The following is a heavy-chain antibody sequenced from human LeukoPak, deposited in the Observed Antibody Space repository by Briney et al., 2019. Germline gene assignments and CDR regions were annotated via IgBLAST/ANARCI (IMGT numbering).Heavy chain of an antibody. CDR1: GGSISSGGYY. D-gene: IGHD5-24*01. Sequence: SGTLSLTCTVSGGSISSGGYYWSWIRQHPGKGLEWIGYIYYSGSTYYNPSLKSRVTISVDTSKNQFSLKLSSVTAADTAVYYCARDDGYSAFDYWGQGTLVTVSS. CDR2: IYYSGST. V-gene: IGHV4-31*03. CDR3: ARDDGYSAFDY. J-gene: IGHJ4*02.